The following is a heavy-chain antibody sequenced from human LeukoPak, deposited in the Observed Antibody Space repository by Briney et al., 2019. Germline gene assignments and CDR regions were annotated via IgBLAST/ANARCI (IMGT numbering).Heavy chain of an antibody. D-gene: IGHD3/OR15-3a*01. CDR1: GFTFSDYY. J-gene: IGHJ5*02. V-gene: IGHV3-11*03. CDR2: ISSSSSYT. CDR3: ARPLGLAGWFDP. Sequence: AGGSLRLSCAASGFTFSDYYMSWIRQAPGKGLEWVSYISSSSSYTNYADSVKGRFTISRDNAKNSLYLRMNSLRAEDTAVYYCARPLGLAGWFDPWGQGTLVSVSS.